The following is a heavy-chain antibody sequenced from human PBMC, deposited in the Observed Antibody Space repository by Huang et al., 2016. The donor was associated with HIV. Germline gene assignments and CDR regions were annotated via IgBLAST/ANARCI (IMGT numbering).Heavy chain of an antibody. CDR1: GGSFSGYY. V-gene: IGHV4-34*01. D-gene: IGHD3-10*01. J-gene: IGHJ3*02. CDR3: SRGFGSGSGRDGAFDI. CDR2: VNHSGNT. Sequence: QVQLQQWGAGLLKPSETLSLTCAVFGGSFSGYYWSWIRQSPGKGLGWVGEVNHSGNTNSNPSLKTRVTMSADTSKNQFSLNLNSVTAADTAVYYCSRGFGSGSGRDGAFDIWGQGTVVTVSS.